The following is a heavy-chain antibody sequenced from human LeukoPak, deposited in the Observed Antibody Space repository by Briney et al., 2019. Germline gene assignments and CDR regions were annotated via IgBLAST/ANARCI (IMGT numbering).Heavy chain of an antibody. J-gene: IGHJ4*02. D-gene: IGHD3-3*01. CDR1: GYTFTSYY. CDR3: ATGRGLRFLEWLYY. CDR2: FDPEDGET. V-gene: IGHV1-24*01. Sequence: GASVKVSCKASGYTFTSYYMHWVRQAPGKGLEWMGGFDPEDGETIYAQKFQGRVTMTEDTSTDTAYMELSSLRSEDTAVYYCATGRGLRFLEWLYYWGQGTLVTVSS.